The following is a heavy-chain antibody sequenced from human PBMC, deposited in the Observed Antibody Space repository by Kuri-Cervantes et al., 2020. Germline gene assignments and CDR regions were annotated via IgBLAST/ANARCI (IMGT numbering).Heavy chain of an antibody. CDR2: MNPNSGNT. V-gene: IGHV1-8*01. J-gene: IGHJ2*01. CDR1: GYTFTSYD. CDR3: ASGLTDYYDSSGYGVYGYFDL. Sequence: ASVKVSCKASGYTFTSYDINWVRQAPGQGLEWMGWMNPNSGNTGYAQKFQGRVTMTRNTSISTAYMELGSLRSEDTAVYYCASGLTDYYDSSGYGVYGYFDLWGRGTLVTVSS. D-gene: IGHD3-22*01.